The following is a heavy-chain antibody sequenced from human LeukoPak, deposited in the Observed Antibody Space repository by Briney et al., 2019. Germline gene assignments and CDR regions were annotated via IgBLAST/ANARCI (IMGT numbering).Heavy chain of an antibody. CDR3: VRDYGGGSFDP. CDR1: GFPFSISA. D-gene: IGHD1-26*01. J-gene: IGHJ5*02. Sequence: GGSLRLSCVAASGFPFSISAINWVRQAPGKGLEWVSGITGSSSHIYYADSVRGRFTISRDNAQNSVFLQMNSLGAADTAVYYCVRDYGGGSFDPWGQGTLVTVSS. V-gene: IGHV3-21*01. CDR2: ITGSSSHI.